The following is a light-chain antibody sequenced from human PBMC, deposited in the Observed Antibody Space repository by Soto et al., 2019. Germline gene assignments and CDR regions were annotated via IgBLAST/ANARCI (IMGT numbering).Light chain of an antibody. J-gene: IGKJ1*01. CDR1: QGISTY. Sequence: DIQLTPSPSFLSASVGDTVTITCRASQGISTYLAWYQQKPGKAPKLLIYDASNLQSGVPSRFSGSGSGTEFTLTISSLQPEDSATYYCQKYNGAPRAFGQGTKVEIK. CDR2: DAS. V-gene: IGKV1-9*01. CDR3: QKYNGAPRA.